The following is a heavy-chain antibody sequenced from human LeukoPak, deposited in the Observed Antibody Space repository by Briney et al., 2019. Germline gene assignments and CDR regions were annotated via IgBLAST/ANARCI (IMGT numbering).Heavy chain of an antibody. J-gene: IGHJ4*02. CDR3: ATDRAIFGVVISVGY. CDR2: VDPEDGET. V-gene: IGHV1-69-2*01. D-gene: IGHD3-3*01. CDR1: GYTFTDYY. Sequence: ASVKVSCKVSGYTFTDYYMHWVQQAPGKGLEWMGLVDPEDGETIYAEKFQGRVTITADTSTDTAYMELSSLRSEDTAVYYCATDRAIFGVVISVGYWGEGTLVTVSS.